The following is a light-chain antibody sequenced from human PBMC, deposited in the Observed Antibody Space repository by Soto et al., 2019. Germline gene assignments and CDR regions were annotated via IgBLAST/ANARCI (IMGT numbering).Light chain of an antibody. J-gene: IGKJ5*01. Sequence: DIQITQSPSSLSASVVDRVTITFLASQSISSYLNWYQQKPGKAPKLLIYAASSLQSGVPLRFSGSGSGTDFTLTISSLQPEDFATYYCQQTHSTPVTFGQGTRLEIK. CDR1: QSISSY. V-gene: IGKV1-39*01. CDR3: QQTHSTPVT. CDR2: AAS.